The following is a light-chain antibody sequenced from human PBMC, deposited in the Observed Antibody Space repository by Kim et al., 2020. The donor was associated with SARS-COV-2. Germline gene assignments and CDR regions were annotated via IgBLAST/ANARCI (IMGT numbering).Light chain of an antibody. J-gene: IGKJ2*01. V-gene: IGKV3-11*01. CDR3: HHHSNWPRAYT. CDR2: DAS. Sequence: EVVLTQSPPTLSLSPGERATLSCRASQSVSSFLAWYQQKPGQPPKLLIYDASNRAPGIPARFSGVGSGTDFTLTISNLEPEDFAVYFWHHHSNWPRAYTFGQGTKLEI. CDR1: QSVSSF.